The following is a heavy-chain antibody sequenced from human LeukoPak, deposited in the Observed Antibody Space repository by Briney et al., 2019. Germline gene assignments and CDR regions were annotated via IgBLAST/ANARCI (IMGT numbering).Heavy chain of an antibody. V-gene: IGHV3-30*04. CDR1: GFIFSSYA. D-gene: IGHD1-26*01. CDR2: ISYDGSDQ. Sequence: GRSLRLSCAASGFIFSSYAMHWVRQAPGKGLEWVALISYDGSDQYYADSVKGRFTISRDNSKDTLYLQMNSLGAEDTAVYYCARSFSGSYPNFDYWGQGALVTVSS. J-gene: IGHJ4*02. CDR3: ARSFSGSYPNFDY.